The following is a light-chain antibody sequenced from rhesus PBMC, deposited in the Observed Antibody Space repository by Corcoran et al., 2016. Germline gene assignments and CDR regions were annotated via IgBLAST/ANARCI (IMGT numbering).Light chain of an antibody. J-gene: IGKJ4*01. CDR1: QSLLDSEDGNTY. Sequence: DIVMTQTPLSLPVTPGEPASISCRSSQSLLDSEDGNTYLDWYLQKPGQSPQLLIYEVSNRASGVPDRFSGSGSETDFTRKISRVEAEDVGVYYCMQALEFPTFGGGTKVEIK. CDR3: MQALEFPT. CDR2: EVS. V-gene: IGKV2-104*02.